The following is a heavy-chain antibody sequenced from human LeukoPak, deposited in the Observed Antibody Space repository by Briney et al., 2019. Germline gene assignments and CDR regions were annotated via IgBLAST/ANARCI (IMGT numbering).Heavy chain of an antibody. CDR3: AKVYYYDSSGYRDAFDI. CDR2: ISGSGGST. CDR1: GFTFSSYA. J-gene: IGHJ3*02. V-gene: IGHV3-23*01. D-gene: IGHD3-22*01. Sequence: GGSLRLSCAASGFTFSSYAMSWVRQAPGKGLEWVSAISGSGGSTYYADSVKGRFTISRDNSKNTLYLQMNSLRAEDTAVYYCAKVYYYDSSGYRDAFDIWGQGTMVTVSS.